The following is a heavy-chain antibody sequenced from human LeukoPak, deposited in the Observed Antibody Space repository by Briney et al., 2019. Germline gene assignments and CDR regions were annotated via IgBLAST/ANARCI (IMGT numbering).Heavy chain of an antibody. J-gene: IGHJ4*02. CDR1: GFTFSGYA. Sequence: TGGSLRLSCAASGFTFSGYAMHWVRQAPGKGLVWVSSIKSDGSITSYADSVMGRFTISRDNARNTLFLEMNSLRAEDSAVYYCARDGFLGPVTAYLDYWGQGTPVTVSS. V-gene: IGHV3-74*01. CDR3: ARDGFLGPVTAYLDY. D-gene: IGHD2-21*02. CDR2: IKSDGSIT.